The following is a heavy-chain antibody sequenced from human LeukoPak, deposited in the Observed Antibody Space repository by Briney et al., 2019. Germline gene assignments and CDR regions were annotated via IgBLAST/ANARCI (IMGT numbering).Heavy chain of an antibody. J-gene: IGHJ5*02. CDR2: IYWNDDK. CDR1: GFSLSTSGVG. Sequence: SGPTLVNPTQTLTLTCTFSGFSLSTSGVGVGWIRQPPGKALEWLALIYWNDDKRYSPSLKSRLTITKDTSKNQVVLTMTNMDPVDTATYYCAHSTYSSGWCDLVGLFDPWGQGTLVTVSS. D-gene: IGHD6-19*01. V-gene: IGHV2-5*01. CDR3: AHSTYSSGWCDLVGLFDP.